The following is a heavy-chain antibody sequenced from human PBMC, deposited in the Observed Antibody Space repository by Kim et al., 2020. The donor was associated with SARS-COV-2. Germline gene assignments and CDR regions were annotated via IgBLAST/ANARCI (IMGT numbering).Heavy chain of an antibody. J-gene: IGHJ4*02. V-gene: IGHV3-23*01. CDR3: VKVNSYGRGWNSPFDF. CDR1: GFIFRNYA. CDR2: IGGPGDSP. Sequence: GGSLRLSCAASGFIFRNYAMSWVRQAPGQGLEWVSMIGGPGDSPSYADSVKGRFTISRDNSENTLYLQISSLRADDSAVYYCVKVNSYGRGWNSPFDFWGQGTLVAVSS. D-gene: IGHD6-19*01.